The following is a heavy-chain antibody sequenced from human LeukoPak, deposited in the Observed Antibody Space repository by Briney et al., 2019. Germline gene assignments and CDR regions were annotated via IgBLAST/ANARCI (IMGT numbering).Heavy chain of an antibody. Sequence: ASVKVSCKASGGTFSSYAISWVRQAPGQGLEWMGGIIPIFGTANYAQKFRGRVTITTDESTSTAYMELSSLRSEDTAVYYCARVIAAAGRDYYYYMDVWGKGTTVTVSS. J-gene: IGHJ6*03. CDR1: GGTFSSYA. CDR2: IIPIFGTA. V-gene: IGHV1-69*05. D-gene: IGHD6-13*01. CDR3: ARVIAAAGRDYYYYMDV.